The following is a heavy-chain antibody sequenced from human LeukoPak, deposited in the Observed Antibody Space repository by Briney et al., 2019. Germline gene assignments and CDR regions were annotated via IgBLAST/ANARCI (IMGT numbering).Heavy chain of an antibody. D-gene: IGHD3-10*01. Sequence: GASVKVSCKASGYTCTSYGISWVRQAPGQGLEWMGWISAYNGNTNYAQRLQGRVTMTTDTSTSTAYMELRSLRSDDTAVYYCASDTYYYGSGSYPYWGQGTLVTVSS. CDR1: GYTCTSYG. CDR2: ISAYNGNT. V-gene: IGHV1-18*04. CDR3: ASDTYYYGSGSYPY. J-gene: IGHJ4*02.